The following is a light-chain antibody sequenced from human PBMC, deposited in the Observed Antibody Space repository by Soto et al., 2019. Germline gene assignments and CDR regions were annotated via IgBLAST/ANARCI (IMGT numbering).Light chain of an antibody. CDR1: QSVNTN. CDR2: RIS. Sequence: EIVMTQSPATLSVSPGETATLSCSSSQSVNTNLAWYQQKAGQAPRLLIYRISTRATGIPARFSGSGSGTEFTLTINSLQSEDFAVYYCQQHNDWPLTFGGGTKVEIK. CDR3: QQHNDWPLT. J-gene: IGKJ4*01. V-gene: IGKV3-15*01.